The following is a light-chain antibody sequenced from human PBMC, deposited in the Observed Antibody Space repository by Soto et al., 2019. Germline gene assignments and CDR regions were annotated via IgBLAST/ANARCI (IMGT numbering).Light chain of an antibody. CDR3: QSYDSSLSGPYV. CDR2: GTR. V-gene: IGLV1-40*01. CDR1: SSNIGAGFD. Sequence: QSVLTQPPSVSGAPGQRVTISCTGSSSNIGAGFDVHWYQQLPGTAPQLLIFGTRNWPSGVPDRFSGSKSGTSASLAITGLQAEDEAHYYCQSYDSSLSGPYVFGTGTKVTVL. J-gene: IGLJ1*01.